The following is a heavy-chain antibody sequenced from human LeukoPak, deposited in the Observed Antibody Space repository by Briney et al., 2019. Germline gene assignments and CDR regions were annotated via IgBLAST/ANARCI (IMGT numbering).Heavy chain of an antibody. J-gene: IGHJ6*02. CDR3: AKWLVSSSWYYYYGMDV. CDR1: GFTFSSYA. Sequence: GGSLRLSCAASGFTFSSYAMSWARQAPAKGLEWVSGISASGGSTYYADSVKGRFTISRDNSKNTLYLQVNSLRAEDTAVYYCAKWLVSSSWYYYYGMDVWGQGTTVTVSS. CDR2: ISASGGST. V-gene: IGHV3-23*01. D-gene: IGHD6-13*01.